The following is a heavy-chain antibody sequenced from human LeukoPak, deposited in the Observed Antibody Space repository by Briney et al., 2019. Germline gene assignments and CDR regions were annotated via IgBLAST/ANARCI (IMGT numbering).Heavy chain of an antibody. D-gene: IGHD4-17*01. CDR3: AREGRTDYGASRSFDI. Sequence: ASVTVSCKASGYSFTNYYMHWARHVPGQGPEWMGLINPSGGTKYAQKFQDRVTMTRDTSTSTIYMELSSLTSEDRAVYYCAREGRTDYGASRSFDIWGQGTMVTVSS. V-gene: IGHV1-46*01. CDR2: INPSGGT. J-gene: IGHJ3*02. CDR1: GYSFTNYY.